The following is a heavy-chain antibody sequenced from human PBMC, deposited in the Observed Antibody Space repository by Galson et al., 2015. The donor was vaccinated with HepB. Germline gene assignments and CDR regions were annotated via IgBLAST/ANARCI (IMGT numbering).Heavy chain of an antibody. Sequence: SVKVSCKASGYTFTSYGISWVRQAPGQGLEWMGWISAYNGNTNYAQKLQGRVTMTTDTSTSTAYMELRSLRSDDTAVYYCAREGVAVAGGGKRPESYYYYGMDVWGQGTTVTVSS. V-gene: IGHV1-18*04. CDR2: ISAYNGNT. CDR1: GYTFTSYG. CDR3: AREGVAVAGGGKRPESYYYYGMDV. D-gene: IGHD6-19*01. J-gene: IGHJ6*02.